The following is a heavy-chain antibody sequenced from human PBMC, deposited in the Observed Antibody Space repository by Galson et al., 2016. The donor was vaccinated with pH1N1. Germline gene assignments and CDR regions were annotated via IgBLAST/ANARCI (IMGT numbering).Heavy chain of an antibody. CDR3: ARQYDFGDYRGDAFDI. J-gene: IGHJ3*02. CDR2: VNPGGSTI. Sequence: QSGAEVKKPGESLKISCKASGYSFTRYWIAWVRQVPGKGLEWVGVVNPGGSTIRYSPPFQGQVTISSDKSINTAYLQLISLKASDTATYYFARQYDFGDYRGDAFDIWGQGTMVIVSS. V-gene: IGHV5-51*03. D-gene: IGHD4-17*01. CDR1: GYSFTRYW.